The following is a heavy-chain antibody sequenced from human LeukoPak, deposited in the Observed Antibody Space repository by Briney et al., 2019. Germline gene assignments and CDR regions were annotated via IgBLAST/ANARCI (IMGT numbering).Heavy chain of an antibody. Sequence: SETLSLTCIVSGGSISSISSNNYHWGWIRQPPGKGLEWIGSIYYSGSTYYNPSLKSRVTISVDTSKNQFSLKLSSVTAADTALYYCAREMGVVTAHGIGVWGQGTTVTVSS. D-gene: IGHD4-23*01. CDR1: GGSISSISSNNYH. CDR3: AREMGVVTAHGIGV. J-gene: IGHJ6*02. CDR2: IYYSGST. V-gene: IGHV4-39*02.